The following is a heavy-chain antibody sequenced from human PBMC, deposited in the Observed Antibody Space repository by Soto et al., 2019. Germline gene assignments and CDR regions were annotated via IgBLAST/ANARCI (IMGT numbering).Heavy chain of an antibody. D-gene: IGHD3-10*01. J-gene: IGHJ2*01. Sequence: GGSLRLSCAASGFTFSSYSMNWVRQAPGKGLEWVSSISSSSSYIYYADSVKGRFTISRDNAKNSLYLQMNSLRAEDTAVYYCASKEITGDWYFDLWGRGTLVTVSS. V-gene: IGHV3-21*01. CDR3: ASKEITGDWYFDL. CDR1: GFTFSSYS. CDR2: ISSSSSYI.